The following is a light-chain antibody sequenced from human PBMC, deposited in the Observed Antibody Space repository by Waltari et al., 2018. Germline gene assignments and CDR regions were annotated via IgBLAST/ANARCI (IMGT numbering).Light chain of an antibody. CDR1: TGAVTSGYY. CDR2: STS. Sequence: QTVVTQEPSLTVSPGGTVTLTCASSTGAVTSGYYPNWFQQKPGQAPRALIYSTSNQHPWTPARFSGSLLGGKAALTLSGVQPEDEAEYYGLLYYGGAWVFGGGTKLTVL. CDR3: LLYYGGAWV. J-gene: IGLJ3*02. V-gene: IGLV7-43*01.